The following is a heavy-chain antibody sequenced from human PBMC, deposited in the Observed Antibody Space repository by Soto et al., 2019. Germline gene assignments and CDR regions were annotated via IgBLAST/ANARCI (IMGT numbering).Heavy chain of an antibody. CDR1: GGSISSYY. D-gene: IGHD5-12*01. J-gene: IGHJ4*02. CDR3: ARLRRDGYNNFDY. V-gene: IGHV4-59*08. Sequence: QVQLQESGPGLVKPSETLSLTCTVSGGSISSYYWSWIRQPPGKGLEWIGYIYYSGSTNYNPSLKSRVTISVDTSKNQSSLKLSSVTAADTAVYYCARLRRDGYNNFDYWGQGTLVTVSS. CDR2: IYYSGST.